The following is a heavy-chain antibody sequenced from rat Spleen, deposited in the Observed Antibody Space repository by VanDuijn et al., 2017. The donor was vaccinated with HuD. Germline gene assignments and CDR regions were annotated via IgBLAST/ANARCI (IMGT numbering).Heavy chain of an antibody. J-gene: IGHJ2*01. V-gene: IGHV5-31*01. D-gene: IGHD4-4*01. Sequence: EVQLVESGGGLVQPGRSLKLSCVASGFTFNNHWMTWIRQAPGKGLEWVASISKTGGNTYYVDSVKGRFTISRDNAKSTLYLQMNSLRSEDTATYYCTKESNSYYFDYWGQGVMVTVSS. CDR3: TKESNSYYFDY. CDR1: GFTFNNHW. CDR2: ISKTGGNT.